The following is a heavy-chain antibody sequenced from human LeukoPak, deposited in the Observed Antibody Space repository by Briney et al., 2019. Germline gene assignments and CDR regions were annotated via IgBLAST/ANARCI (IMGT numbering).Heavy chain of an antibody. D-gene: IGHD5-12*01. J-gene: IGHJ5*02. CDR2: INPNSGGT. V-gene: IGHV1-2*02. Sequence: ASVKVSCKASGYTFTGYYMHWVRQAAGQGLEWMGWINPNSGGTNYAQKFQGRVTMTRDTSISTAYMELSRLRSDDTAVYYCARAYSGYDRRFDPWGQGTLVTVSS. CDR1: GYTFTGYY. CDR3: ARAYSGYDRRFDP.